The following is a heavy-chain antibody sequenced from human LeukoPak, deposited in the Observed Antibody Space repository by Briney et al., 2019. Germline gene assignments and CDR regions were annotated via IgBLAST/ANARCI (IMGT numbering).Heavy chain of an antibody. J-gene: IGHJ3*02. Sequence: PGGSLRLSCAASGFTFNSHWMHWVRQAPGKGLVWGSRINGDGSSTTYADSVRGRFTISRDDAKNTLYLEMNSLRAEDTAVYYCAREWHDAFDIWGQGTMVTVSS. D-gene: IGHD5-24*01. V-gene: IGHV3-74*01. CDR3: AREWHDAFDI. CDR1: GFTFNSHW. CDR2: INGDGSST.